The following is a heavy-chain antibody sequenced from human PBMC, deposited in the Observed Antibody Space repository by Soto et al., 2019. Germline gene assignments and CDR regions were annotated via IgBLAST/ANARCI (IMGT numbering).Heavy chain of an antibody. CDR3: AKEATENSYDSSGYYY. V-gene: IGHV3-23*01. CDR2: ISSSGDST. J-gene: IGHJ4*02. Sequence: GGSLRRSCAASGFTFISYAMSWVSQAPGKGLEWVSAISSSGDSTYYADSVKGRFTISRDNSKNTMYLQINNLIAEHTAVCYFAKEATENSYDSSGYYYWGPGALVKVSS. CDR1: GFTFISYA. D-gene: IGHD3-22*01.